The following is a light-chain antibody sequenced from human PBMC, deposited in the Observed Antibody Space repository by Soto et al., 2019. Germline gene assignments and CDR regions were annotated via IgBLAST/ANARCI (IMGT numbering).Light chain of an antibody. CDR2: AAS. Sequence: DIQMTQSPSSLSASVGDRVTITCRASQSISSYLNWYQQKPGKAPKLLIYAASSLQSGVPSRFSGSGSGTDFTLTISSLQPEDFATYYCQQSYSTTFGQGTKVDIK. J-gene: IGKJ1*01. V-gene: IGKV1-39*01. CDR3: QQSYSTT. CDR1: QSISSY.